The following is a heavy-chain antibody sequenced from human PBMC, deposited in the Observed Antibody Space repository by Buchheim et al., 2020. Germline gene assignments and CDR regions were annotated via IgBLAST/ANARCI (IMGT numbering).Heavy chain of an antibody. CDR2: ISVGGGST. V-gene: IGHV3-23*01. D-gene: IGHD4-23*01. CDR3: AKAVEYGGNSYYYYGMDV. Sequence: EVQLWESGGGLAQPGGSLRLSCTASGFTFRKYAMSWVRQAPGKGLEWVSAISVGGGSTYYADSVKGRFTISRDNSQNTLFLPVSSLRVDDTAVYYCAKAVEYGGNSYYYYGMDVWGQGTT. CDR1: GFTFRKYA. J-gene: IGHJ6*02.